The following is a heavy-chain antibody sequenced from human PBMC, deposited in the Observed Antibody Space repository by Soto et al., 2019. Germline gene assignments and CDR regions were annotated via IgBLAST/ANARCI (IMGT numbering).Heavy chain of an antibody. CDR1: GFSLTTGKMG. Sequence: QVTLKESGPALVKPTETLTLTCTVSGFSLTTGKMGVSGIRQPPGKAREWLAHIFSDNERSYSTSLQGRLTISKDTSGSQVVLSMTNVDPVDTATYYCARMKVDSYQFYYAMDVWGQGTTVTVSS. J-gene: IGHJ6*02. CDR2: IFSDNER. V-gene: IGHV2-26*01. D-gene: IGHD3-9*01. CDR3: ARMKVDSYQFYYAMDV.